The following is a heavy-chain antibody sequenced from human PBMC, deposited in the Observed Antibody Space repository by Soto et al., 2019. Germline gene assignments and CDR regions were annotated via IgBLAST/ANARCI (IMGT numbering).Heavy chain of an antibody. Sequence: HPGGSLRLSCAASGFTFSSYWMNWVRQAPGKGLEWVANMNEDGSDKYYVDSVKGRFTISRDNARNSLYLQMNSLRAEDTAVYYCARRSRYDNSGHTLFDYWGQGILVTVSS. CDR3: ARRSRYDNSGHTLFDY. J-gene: IGHJ4*02. D-gene: IGHD3-22*01. CDR2: MNEDGSDK. V-gene: IGHV3-7*03. CDR1: GFTFSSYW.